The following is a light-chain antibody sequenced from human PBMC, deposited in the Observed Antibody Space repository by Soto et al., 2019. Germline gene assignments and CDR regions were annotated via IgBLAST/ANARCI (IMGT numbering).Light chain of an antibody. CDR3: QTWGTGILV. CDR2: LNSDGSP. Sequence: QPVLTQSPSASASLGASVKLTCTLSSGHSSYAIAWHQQQPEKGPRYLMKLNSDGSPSKGDGIPDRFSGSSSGAERYLTISSLQSEDEADYYCQTWGTGILVFGGGTKLTVL. J-gene: IGLJ2*01. CDR1: SGHSSYA. V-gene: IGLV4-69*01.